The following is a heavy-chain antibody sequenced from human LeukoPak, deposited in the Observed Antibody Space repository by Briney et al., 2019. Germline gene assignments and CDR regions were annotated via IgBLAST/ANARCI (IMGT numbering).Heavy chain of an antibody. D-gene: IGHD1-26*01. CDR2: IYSGRRS. Sequence: GGSLRLSCAASGFTVSSNYMSWVRQAPGKGLEWVSVIYSGRRSYYADSVKGRFTISRDNSKNTVNLQMKSLRDEDTAVYFCARGNSGSSYVEYYYGMDVWGQRTTVTVSS. CDR1: GFTVSSNY. CDR3: ARGNSGSSYVEYYYGMDV. V-gene: IGHV3-53*01. J-gene: IGHJ6*02.